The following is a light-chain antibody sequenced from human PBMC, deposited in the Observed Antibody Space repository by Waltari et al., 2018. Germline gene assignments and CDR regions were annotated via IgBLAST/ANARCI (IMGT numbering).Light chain of an antibody. V-gene: IGLV1-44*01. Sequence: QSVLTQPPSVSATPGQRGIISCSGLSSNIGSHVVTWYQQLHGAAPNLLIHSNDERPSGVPDRFSGSKSGTSASLAISGLQSDDEGDYYCATWDFSLGAPLFGGGTKVTVL. CDR2: SND. J-gene: IGLJ2*01. CDR1: SSNIGSHV. CDR3: ATWDFSLGAPL.